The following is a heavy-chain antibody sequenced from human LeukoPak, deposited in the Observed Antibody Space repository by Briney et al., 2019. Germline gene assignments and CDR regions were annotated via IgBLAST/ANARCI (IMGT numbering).Heavy chain of an antibody. CDR2: IYHSGST. D-gene: IGHD7-27*01. J-gene: IGHJ3*02. V-gene: IGHV4-4*02. CDR1: GGSISSSNW. CDR3: ARVTGDQDTDAFDI. Sequence: PSETLSLTCAVSGGSISSSNWWSWVRQPPGKGLEWIGEIYHSGSTNYNPSLKSRVTISVDTSKNQFSLKLSSVTAADTAVYYCARVTGDQDTDAFDIWGQGTMVTVSS.